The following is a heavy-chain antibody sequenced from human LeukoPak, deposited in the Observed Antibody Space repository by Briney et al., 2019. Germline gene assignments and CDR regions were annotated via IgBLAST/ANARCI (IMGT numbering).Heavy chain of an antibody. CDR3: AKGGAAHAGYYAMDV. Sequence: GESLRLSCGASGLTVSSYGMSWVRQAPGKGLEGVSTISGSGGSTYYADSVKGRFTISRDNSKNTLCLQMNSLRAEDTAVYYCAKGGAAHAGYYAMDVWGQGTTVTVSS. V-gene: IGHV3-23*01. J-gene: IGHJ6*02. CDR2: ISGSGGST. D-gene: IGHD6-6*01. CDR1: GLTVSSYG.